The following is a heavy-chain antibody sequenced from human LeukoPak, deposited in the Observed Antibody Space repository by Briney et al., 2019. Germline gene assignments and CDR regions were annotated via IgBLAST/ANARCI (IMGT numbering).Heavy chain of an antibody. D-gene: IGHD2-2*01. CDR1: GGSLSSGSYY. J-gene: IGHJ3*02. CDR3: ARSSSHDDFDI. CDR2: IYYSGST. V-gene: IGHV4-61*01. Sequence: PETLSLTRTVSGGSLSSGSYYWSWLRQPPGTGLEWIGYIYYSGSTNYNPSLKSRVTISVDTSKNQFSLKLSSVTAADTAVYYCARSSSHDDFDIWGQGTMVTVSS.